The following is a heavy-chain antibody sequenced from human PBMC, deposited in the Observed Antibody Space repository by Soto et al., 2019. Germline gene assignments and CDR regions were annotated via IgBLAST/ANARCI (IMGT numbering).Heavy chain of an antibody. CDR2: IYHSGST. V-gene: IGHV4-30-2*01. CDR3: ARVPSP. J-gene: IGHJ5*02. Sequence: QLQLQESGSGRVKPSQTLSLTCAVSGGSISSGGYSWSWIRQPPGKGLEWIGYIYHSGSTYYNPSRKSRVTLSVDRSKNPFPLKLSSVTAADTALYYCARVPSPGGQGPLVTVSS. CDR1: GGSISSGGYS.